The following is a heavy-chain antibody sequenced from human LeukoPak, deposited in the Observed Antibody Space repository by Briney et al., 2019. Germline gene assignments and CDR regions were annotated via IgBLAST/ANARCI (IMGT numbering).Heavy chain of an antibody. D-gene: IGHD3-10*01. CDR1: GYSISSYNW. Sequence: PSETLSLTCAVSGYSISSYNWWGWIRPPPGKGLEWIGYIYYSGSIYYNSSLKSRVTMSVDTSKNQFSLRLSSVTAVDTAVYYCARKSASETYYPDWGQGTLVTVSS. CDR3: ARKSASETYYPD. J-gene: IGHJ4*02. CDR2: IYYSGSI. V-gene: IGHV4-28*05.